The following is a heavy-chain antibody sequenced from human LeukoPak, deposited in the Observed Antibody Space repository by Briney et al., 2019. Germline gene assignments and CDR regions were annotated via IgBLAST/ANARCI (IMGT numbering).Heavy chain of an antibody. CDR1: GFTFGGYS. CDR2: ISDSGGRT. CDR3: AKRGVVIRVILVGFHKEAYYFDS. V-gene: IGHV3-23*01. D-gene: IGHD3-22*01. Sequence: GGSLRLSCAASGFTFGGYSMTWVRQAPGKGLEGVAGISDSGGRTNYADSVKGRFTISRDNPKNTLYLQMNSLRAEDTAVYFCAKRGVVIRVILVGFHKEAYYFDSWGQGALVTVSS. J-gene: IGHJ4*02.